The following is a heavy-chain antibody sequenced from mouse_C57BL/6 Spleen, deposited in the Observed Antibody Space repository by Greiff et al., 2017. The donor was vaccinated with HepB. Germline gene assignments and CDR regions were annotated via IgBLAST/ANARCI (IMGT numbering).Heavy chain of an antibody. CDR3: ARGGTTVGHDY. Sequence: VQLQQSGPELVKPGASVKISCKASGYAFSSSWMNWVKQRPGKGLEWIGRIYPGDGDTNYNGKFKGKATLTADKSSSTAYMQLSSLTSEDSAVYFCARGGTTVGHDYWGQGTTLTVSS. CDR2: IYPGDGDT. D-gene: IGHD1-1*01. CDR1: GYAFSSSW. V-gene: IGHV1-82*01. J-gene: IGHJ2*01.